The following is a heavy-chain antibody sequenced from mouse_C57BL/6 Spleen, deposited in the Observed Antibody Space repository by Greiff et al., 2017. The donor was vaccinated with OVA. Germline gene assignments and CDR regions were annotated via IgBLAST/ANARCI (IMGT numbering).Heavy chain of an antibody. J-gene: IGHJ3*01. Sequence: LVESGAELVRPGASVTLSCKASGYTFTDYEMHWVKQTPVHGLEWIGAIDPETGGNAYNQKVKGKGILTADKSSSTAYMELRSLTSEDSAVYYCTETAQAGAWFAYWGQGTLVTVSA. CDR3: TETAQAGAWFAY. D-gene: IGHD3-2*02. CDR1: GYTFTDYE. V-gene: IGHV1-15*01. CDR2: IDPETGGN.